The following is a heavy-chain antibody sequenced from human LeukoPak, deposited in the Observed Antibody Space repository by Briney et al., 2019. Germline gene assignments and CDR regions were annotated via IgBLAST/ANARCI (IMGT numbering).Heavy chain of an antibody. CDR3: TTESGSSGGGAFDI. D-gene: IGHD1-26*01. Sequence: PGGSLRFSCAASGFTFSNAWMSWVRQAPGKGLEWVGRIKSKTDGGTTDYAAPVKGRFTISRDDSKNTLYLQMNSLKTEDTAVYYCTTESGSSGGGAFDIWGQGTMVTVSS. CDR1: GFTFSNAW. J-gene: IGHJ3*02. CDR2: IKSKTDGGTT. V-gene: IGHV3-15*01.